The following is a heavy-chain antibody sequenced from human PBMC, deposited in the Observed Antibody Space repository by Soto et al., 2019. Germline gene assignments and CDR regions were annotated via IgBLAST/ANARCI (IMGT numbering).Heavy chain of an antibody. J-gene: IGHJ6*02. D-gene: IGHD3-3*01. CDR3: ARDQSITIFGVVIKTPVYYYGMDV. CDR1: GDSVSSNSAA. Sequence: SQTLSLTCAISGDSVSSNSAAWNWIRQSPSRGLEWLGRTYYRSKWYNDYAVSVKSRITINPDTSKNQFSLQLNSVTPEDTAVYYCARDQSITIFGVVIKTPVYYYGMDVWGQGTTVTVS. CDR2: TYYRSKWYN. V-gene: IGHV6-1*01.